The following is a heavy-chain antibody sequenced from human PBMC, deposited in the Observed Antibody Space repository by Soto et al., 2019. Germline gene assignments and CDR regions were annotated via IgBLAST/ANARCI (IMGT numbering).Heavy chain of an antibody. Sequence: GGSLRLSCAASGVTVSNNYMSWVRQAPGKGLEWVSLIYSGGSTFYADSVKGLFTISRDNSKNTLFLQLNSLRAEDTAVYFCATYTSLDYWGQGTLVTVSS. V-gene: IGHV3-53*01. CDR3: ATYTSLDY. D-gene: IGHD2-2*02. J-gene: IGHJ4*02. CDR2: IYSGGST. CDR1: GVTVSNNY.